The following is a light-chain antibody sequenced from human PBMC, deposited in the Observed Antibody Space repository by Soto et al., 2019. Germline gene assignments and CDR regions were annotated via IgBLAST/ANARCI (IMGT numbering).Light chain of an antibody. CDR1: SGAVISDYY. CDR2: STD. Sequence: QAVVTQEPSLTVSPGGTVTLTCASSSGAVISDYYPNWFQQRPGQPPRALIYSTDNKHSWTPARFSGSLLGGKAALTLTGVQPEDEAEYYCLIYYGAAVIFGGGTKLTVL. CDR3: LIYYGAAVI. V-gene: IGLV7-43*01. J-gene: IGLJ2*01.